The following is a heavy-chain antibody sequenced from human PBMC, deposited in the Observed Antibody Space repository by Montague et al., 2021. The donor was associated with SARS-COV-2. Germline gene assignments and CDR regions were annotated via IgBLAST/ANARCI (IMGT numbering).Heavy chain of an antibody. CDR3: ARAPVAHITIFGVVTSFDC. V-gene: IGHV4-59*01. Sequence: SETLSLTCTVSGGSISSYYWSWIRQPPGKGLEWIGYIYYSGSTNYNPSLKSRVTISVDTSKNQFSLKLSSVTAADTAVYYCARAPVAHITIFGVVTSFDCWGQGTLVTVSS. D-gene: IGHD3-3*01. J-gene: IGHJ4*02. CDR1: GGSISSYY. CDR2: IYYSGST.